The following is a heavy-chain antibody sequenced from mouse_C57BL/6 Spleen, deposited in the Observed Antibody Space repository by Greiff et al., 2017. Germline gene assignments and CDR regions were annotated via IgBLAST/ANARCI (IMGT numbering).Heavy chain of an antibody. V-gene: IGHV1-52*01. D-gene: IGHD1-1*01. CDR2: IDPSDSET. CDR3: ARDYYGSSVSWFAY. Sequence: VQLQQPGAELVRPGSSVKLSCKASGYTFTSYWMHWVKQRPIQGLEWIGNIDPSDSETHYNQKFKDKATLTVDKSSSTAYMQLSSLTSEDSAVYYCARDYYGSSVSWFAYWGQGTLVTVSA. J-gene: IGHJ3*01. CDR1: GYTFTSYW.